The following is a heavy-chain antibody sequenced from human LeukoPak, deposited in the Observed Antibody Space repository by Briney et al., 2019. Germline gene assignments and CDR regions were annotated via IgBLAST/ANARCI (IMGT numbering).Heavy chain of an antibody. CDR1: GFIFSNCW. CDR2: IKTDASEK. Sequence: GGSLRLSCETSGFIFSNCWMTWVRQAPGKGLEWVANIKTDASEKYYADSVKGQFTISRDNAKNSLYLQMNSLRAEDTAVYYCAKDNRDYYIDYWGQGTLVTVSS. J-gene: IGHJ4*02. CDR3: AKDNRDYYIDY. D-gene: IGHD3-10*01. V-gene: IGHV3-7*01.